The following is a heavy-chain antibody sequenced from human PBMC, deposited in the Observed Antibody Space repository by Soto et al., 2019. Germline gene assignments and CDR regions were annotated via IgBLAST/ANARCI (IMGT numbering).Heavy chain of an antibody. D-gene: IGHD5-12*01. CDR2: IIPIFGTA. CDR3: ARAVEMATISQLYFEY. CDR1: GGTFSSYA. V-gene: IGHV1-69*13. J-gene: IGHJ4*02. Sequence: GAAVKVSCKASGGTFSSYAISWVRQAPGQGLEWMGGIIPIFGTANYAQKFQGRVTITADESTSTAYMELSSLRSEDTAGYYCARAVEMATISQLYFEYWGQETLVTVSS.